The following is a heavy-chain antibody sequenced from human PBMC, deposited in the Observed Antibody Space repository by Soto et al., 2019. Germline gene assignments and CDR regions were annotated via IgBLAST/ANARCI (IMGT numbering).Heavy chain of an antibody. Sequence: PSETLSLTCTVSGGSISSGDYYWSWIRQPPGKGLEWIGYIYYSGSTYYNPSLKSRVTISVDTSKNQFSLKLSSVTAADTAVYYCARGRIAAANRYFDHWGQGTLVTVSS. D-gene: IGHD6-13*01. CDR2: IYYSGST. V-gene: IGHV4-30-4*01. J-gene: IGHJ4*02. CDR1: GGSISSGDYY. CDR3: ARGRIAAANRYFDH.